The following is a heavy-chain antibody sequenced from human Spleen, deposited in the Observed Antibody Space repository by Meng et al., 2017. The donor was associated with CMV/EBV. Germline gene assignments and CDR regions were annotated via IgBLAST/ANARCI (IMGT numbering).Heavy chain of an antibody. V-gene: IGHV1-8*03. J-gene: IGHJ3*02. CDR2: IHPNNGNT. D-gene: IGHD3-22*01. Sequence: ASVKVSCKASGYTFTTYDINWVRQATGQGLEWMGWIHPNNGNTEYAQKFQGRVTITRNSSINTAYMELSSLRSEDTAVYYCAGTYYFDGSGFDPSDIWGQGTMVTVSS. CDR1: GYTFTTYD. CDR3: AGTYYFDGSGFDPSDI.